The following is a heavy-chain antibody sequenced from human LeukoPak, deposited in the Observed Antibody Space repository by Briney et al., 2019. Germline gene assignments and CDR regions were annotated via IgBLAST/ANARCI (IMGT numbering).Heavy chain of an antibody. Sequence: SVKVSYKASGGTFSRYAISWVRQAPGQGLEWMGGIIPIFGTANHAQKFQGRVTITADESTSTAYMELSSLRSEDTAVYYCARGRWLQLRSFDYWGQGTLVTVSS. D-gene: IGHD5-24*01. V-gene: IGHV1-69*13. CDR1: GGTFSRYA. CDR3: ARGRWLQLRSFDY. CDR2: IIPIFGTA. J-gene: IGHJ4*02.